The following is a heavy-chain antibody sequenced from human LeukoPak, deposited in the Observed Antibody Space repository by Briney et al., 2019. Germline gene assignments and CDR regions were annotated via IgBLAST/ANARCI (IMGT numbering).Heavy chain of an antibody. CDR3: ARQEITGTTLPYFDY. CDR1: GYSFRSYW. Sequence: GESLTISCKSSGYSFRSYWIGWVRQMSGKGLEWMGRIDPSDSYTNYSPSFQGHVTISADKSISTAYLQWSSLKASDTAMYYCARQEITGTTLPYFDYWGQGTLVTVSS. D-gene: IGHD1-20*01. CDR2: IDPSDSYT. V-gene: IGHV5-10-1*01. J-gene: IGHJ4*02.